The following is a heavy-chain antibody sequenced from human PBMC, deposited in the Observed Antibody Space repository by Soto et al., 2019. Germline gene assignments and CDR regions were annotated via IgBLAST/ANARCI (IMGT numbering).Heavy chain of an antibody. CDR1: WASFSSNIAG. V-gene: IGHV6-1*01. D-gene: IGHD3-10*01. CDR2: TYYKSKWNN. CDR3: TGITWFRGMDV. J-gene: IGHJ6*02. Sequence: SQPLSLTYFSSWASFSSNIAGWNWIRQSPSRGLEWLGRTYYKSKWNNDYALSVKSRITINPDTSKNQFSLHLYSVTPEDTAVYYCTGITWFRGMDVWGQGTPVTVSS.